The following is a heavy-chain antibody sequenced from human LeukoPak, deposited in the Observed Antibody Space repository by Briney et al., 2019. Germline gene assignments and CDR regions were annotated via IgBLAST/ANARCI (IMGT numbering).Heavy chain of an antibody. CDR3: ARGAEAGTILYYYYYGMDV. D-gene: IGHD6-19*01. J-gene: IGHJ6*02. V-gene: IGHV1-8*01. Sequence: ASVTVSCQASGYTFTSYDINWVRQATGQGLEWMGWMNPNSGNTGYAQKFQGRVTMTRNTSISTAYMELSSLRSEDTAVYYCARGAEAGTILYYYYYGMDVWGQGTTVTVSS. CDR2: MNPNSGNT. CDR1: GYTFTSYD.